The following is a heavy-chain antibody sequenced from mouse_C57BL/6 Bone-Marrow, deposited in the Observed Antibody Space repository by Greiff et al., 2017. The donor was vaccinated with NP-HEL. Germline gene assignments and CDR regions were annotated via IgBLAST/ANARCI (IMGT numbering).Heavy chain of an antibody. D-gene: IGHD4-1*01. Sequence: EVQLQQSGPVLVKPGASVKMSCKASGYTFTDYYMTWVKQSHGKSLEWIGVINPYNGGTSYNQKFTGKATLTVDKSSSTDYMELNSLTSEDSAVDYCARRVGRAWFAYWGQGTLVTVSA. V-gene: IGHV1-19*01. CDR1: GYTFTDYY. CDR3: ARRVGRAWFAY. J-gene: IGHJ3*01. CDR2: INPYNGGT.